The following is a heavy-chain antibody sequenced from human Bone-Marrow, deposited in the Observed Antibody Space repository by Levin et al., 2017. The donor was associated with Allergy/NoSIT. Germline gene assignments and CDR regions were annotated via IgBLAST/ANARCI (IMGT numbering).Heavy chain of an antibody. CDR1: GGSISGGGSY. CDR3: ARDTGYDLDS. D-gene: IGHD5-12*01. V-gene: IGHV4-31*03. J-gene: IGHJ4*02. CDR2: IYYSGNT. Sequence: SETLSLTCTVSGGSISGGGSYWSWIRQHPGKGLEWLGYIYYSGNTYYNPSLKRRPSISVDTSRNQFSLKLSSVTAADTAVYYCARDTGYDLDSCGQGILVTVSS.